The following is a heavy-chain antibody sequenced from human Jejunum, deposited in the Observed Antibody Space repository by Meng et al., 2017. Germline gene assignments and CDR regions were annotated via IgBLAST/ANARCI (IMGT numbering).Heavy chain of an antibody. CDR3: ARSHGGY. CDR2: MSSSGRT. J-gene: IGHJ4*02. Sequence: QAQLQGSRLGLVRLTAPLSLTWSFPGASVSTSDYYGSWLLRHPGKRLECVGYMSSSGRTNYNSSLMRRFTISIDRSKIQFSLKLTSVTAADTAVYYCARSHGGYWGQGSLVTVSS. CDR1: GASVSTSDYY. V-gene: IGHV4-61*08. D-gene: IGHD3-16*01.